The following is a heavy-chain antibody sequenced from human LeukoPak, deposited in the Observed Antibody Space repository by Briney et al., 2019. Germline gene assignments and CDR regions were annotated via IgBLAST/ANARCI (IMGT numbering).Heavy chain of an antibody. D-gene: IGHD1-26*01. Sequence: PSETLSLTCTVSGGSISSSSYYWGWIRQPPGKGLEWIGSIYYSGSTYYNPFLKSRVTISVDTSKNQFSLKLSSVTAADTAVYYCARLWGDGSYWNKGVYYYYYYMDVWGKGTTVTVSS. CDR2: IYYSGST. CDR1: GGSISSSSYY. V-gene: IGHV4-39*01. J-gene: IGHJ6*03. CDR3: ARLWGDGSYWNKGVYYYYYYMDV.